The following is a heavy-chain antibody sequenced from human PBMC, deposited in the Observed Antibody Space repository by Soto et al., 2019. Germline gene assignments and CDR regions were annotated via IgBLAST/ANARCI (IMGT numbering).Heavy chain of an antibody. Sequence: SETLSLTCTVSGGSISSYYWSWIRQPPGKGLEWIGYIYYSGSTNYNPSLKSRVTISVDTSKNHFSLKLSSVTAADTAVYYCVIGDIVLVPAATLNAFDIRGQGTMVTVSS. D-gene: IGHD2-2*01. CDR1: GGSISSYY. J-gene: IGHJ3*02. V-gene: IGHV4-59*01. CDR3: VIGDIVLVPAATLNAFDI. CDR2: IYYSGST.